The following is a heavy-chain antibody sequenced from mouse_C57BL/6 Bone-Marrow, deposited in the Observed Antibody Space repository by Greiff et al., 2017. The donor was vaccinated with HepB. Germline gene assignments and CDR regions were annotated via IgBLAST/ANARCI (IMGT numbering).Heavy chain of an antibody. CDR2: IYPRSGNT. CDR1: GYTFTSYG. Sequence: VKLMESGAELARPGASVKLSCKASGYTFTSYGISWVKQRTGQGLEWIGEIYPRSGNTYYNEKFKGKATLTADKSSSTAYMELRSLTSEDSAVYFCARGVLLSWGQGTTLTVSS. D-gene: IGHD2-1*01. CDR3: ARGVLLS. V-gene: IGHV1-81*01. J-gene: IGHJ2*01.